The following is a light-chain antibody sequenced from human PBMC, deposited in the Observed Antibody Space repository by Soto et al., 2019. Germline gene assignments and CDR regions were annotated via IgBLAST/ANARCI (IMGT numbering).Light chain of an antibody. J-gene: IGKJ2*03. CDR2: DAS. CDR1: QDISNS. CDR3: QLRDSTPYS. Sequence: DIQITQSPSSLSESVGDRVTITCQASQDISNSLNWYQQKPGKAPKLLIYDASHLETGVPARFSGRGSGTDFTLNIASLQPEDCSTYYCQLRDSTPYSCAQGT. V-gene: IGKV1-33*01.